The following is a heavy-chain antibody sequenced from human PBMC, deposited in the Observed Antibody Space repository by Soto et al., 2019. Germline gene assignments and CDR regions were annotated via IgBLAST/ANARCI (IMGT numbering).Heavy chain of an antibody. CDR3: ARDRTKGIVGATSPFDY. CDR1: GYTFTSYA. Sequence: ASVKVSCKASGYTFTSYAMHWVRHAPGQRLEWMGWINAGNGNTKYSQKFQGRVTITRDTSASTAYMELSSLRSEDTAVYYCARDRTKGIVGATSPFDYWGQGTLVTVSS. D-gene: IGHD1-26*01. CDR2: INAGNGNT. J-gene: IGHJ4*02. V-gene: IGHV1-3*01.